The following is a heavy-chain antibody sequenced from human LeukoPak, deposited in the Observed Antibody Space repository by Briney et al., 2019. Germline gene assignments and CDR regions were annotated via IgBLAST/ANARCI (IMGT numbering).Heavy chain of an antibody. V-gene: IGHV3-66*01. CDR3: ARIVAGGAFDI. CDR2: IYSGGST. CDR1: GFTVSSNY. D-gene: IGHD1-26*01. Sequence: GGSLRLSCAASGFTVSSNYMSWVRQAPGKGLEWVSVIYSGGSTYHADSVKGRFTISRDNSKNTLYLQTNSLRDEDTAVYYCARIVAGGAFDIWGQGTMVTVSS. J-gene: IGHJ3*02.